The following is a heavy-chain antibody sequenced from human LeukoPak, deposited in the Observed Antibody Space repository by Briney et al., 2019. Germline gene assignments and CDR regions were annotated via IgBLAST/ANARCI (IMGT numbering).Heavy chain of an antibody. CDR2: IGSAGYT. V-gene: IGHV3-13*01. CDR3: VRQPDSARYGFDY. CDR1: GFTFYNND. Sequence: GGSLRLSCEVSGFTFYNNDMHWVRQTTGKGLEWVSAIGSAGYTYYADSVRGRFTITRDNAKQSLYLQMNSLRVEDTAVYHCVRQPDSARYGFDYWGRGTQVTVSS. J-gene: IGHJ4*02. D-gene: IGHD1-14*01.